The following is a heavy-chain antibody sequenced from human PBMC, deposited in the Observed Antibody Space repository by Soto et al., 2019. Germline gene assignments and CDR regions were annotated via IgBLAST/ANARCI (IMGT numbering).Heavy chain of an antibody. J-gene: IGHJ6*02. CDR3: AKAQRGRKRPFFGQARPYDPYSAMDI. Sequence: GRSLRLSCAASGFTFDDYAMHWVRQAPGKGLEWVSLISWDGSNTYYADSVKGRFNISRDNSKNSLYLQMNSLRPEDTALYYCAKAQRGRKRPFFGQARPYDPYSAMDIWGQGTTVTVSS. CDR1: GFTFDDYA. V-gene: IGHV3-43D*04. D-gene: IGHD3-3*01. CDR2: ISWDGSNT.